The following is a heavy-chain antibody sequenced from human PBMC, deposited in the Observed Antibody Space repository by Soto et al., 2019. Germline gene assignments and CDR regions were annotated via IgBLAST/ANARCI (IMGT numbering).Heavy chain of an antibody. CDR2: ISYDGSNK. Sequence: GGSLRLSCAASGFTFSSYGMHWVRQAPGKGLEWVAVISYDGSNKYYADSVKGRFTISRDNSKNTLYLQMNSLRAEDTAVYYCAKDPRGSGWYGEGGEDYWGQGTLVTVPS. D-gene: IGHD6-19*01. V-gene: IGHV3-30*18. J-gene: IGHJ4*02. CDR1: GFTFSSYG. CDR3: AKDPRGSGWYGEGGEDY.